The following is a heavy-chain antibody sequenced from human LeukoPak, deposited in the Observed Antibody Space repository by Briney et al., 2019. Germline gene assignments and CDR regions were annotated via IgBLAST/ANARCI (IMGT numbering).Heavy chain of an antibody. CDR2: IYYSGST. CDR1: GGSISSSSYY. CDR3: ASRPPWSGSYSYYFDY. Sequence: ASETLSLTCTVSGGSISSSSYYWGWIRQPPGKGLEWIGSIYYSGSTCYNPSLKSRVTISVDTSKNQFSLKLSSVTAADTAVYYCASRPPWSGSYSYYFDYWGQGTLVTVSS. V-gene: IGHV4-39*07. D-gene: IGHD1-26*01. J-gene: IGHJ4*02.